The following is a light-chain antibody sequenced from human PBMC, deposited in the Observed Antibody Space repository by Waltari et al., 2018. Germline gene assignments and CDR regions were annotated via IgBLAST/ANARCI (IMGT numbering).Light chain of an antibody. V-gene: IGKV3-20*01. CDR1: QSVTSSS. Sequence: EIVLTQSPGTLSLSPGERATLSCRASQSVTSSSLAWYQQKFGQAPRLLIYGASTRATGTPDRFSGSGSGTEFTLTISRLEPEDFAVYYCQQYGSSSLTIGGGTKVEIK. CDR2: GAS. J-gene: IGKJ4*01. CDR3: QQYGSSSLT.